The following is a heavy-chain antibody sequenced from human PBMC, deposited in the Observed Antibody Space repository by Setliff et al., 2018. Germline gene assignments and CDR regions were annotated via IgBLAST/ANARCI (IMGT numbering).Heavy chain of an antibody. CDR2: VSYFGSG. V-gene: IGHV4-39*07. J-gene: IGHJ4*02. D-gene: IGHD3-16*01. CDR1: GLSLRSTTYY. Sequence: LSLNCTVSGLSLRSTTYYWALVRQPPGKGLEWIGSVSYFGSGYYNPSLRGRVATSLDTSRNQFSLKLTSVTAADTAVYYCRLWSHNYQNDYWGQGTLVTVSS. CDR3: RLWSHNYQNDY.